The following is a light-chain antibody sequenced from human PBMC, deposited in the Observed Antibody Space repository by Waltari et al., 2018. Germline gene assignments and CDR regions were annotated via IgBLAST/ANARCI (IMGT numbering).Light chain of an antibody. Sequence: DIVMTQSPDSLAVSLGERATINCKSSQSVLSSSNNRNSLAWYQQKPGQPPKLLIHWASTRESGVPDRFGGSGSGTDFTLTINSLQADDVAVYYCQQYFKIPWTFGQGTRVEIK. V-gene: IGKV4-1*01. CDR1: QSVLSSSNNRNS. CDR2: WAS. J-gene: IGKJ1*01. CDR3: QQYFKIPWT.